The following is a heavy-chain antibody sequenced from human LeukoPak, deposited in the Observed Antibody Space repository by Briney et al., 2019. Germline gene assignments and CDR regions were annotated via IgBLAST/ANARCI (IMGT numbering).Heavy chain of an antibody. CDR2: ISSVVDKT. CDR3: AKGTVRFLEWSQRGYFDY. J-gene: IGHJ4*02. D-gene: IGHD3-3*01. CDR1: GFTFSNYA. Sequence: GGSLRLSCAASGFTFSNYAMNWVRQAPGKGLEWVSSISSVVDKTYHAGSVKGRFTISRDNSKNTLYLQMNGLRAEDTAVYYCAKGTVRFLEWSQRGYFDYWGQGILVTVSS. V-gene: IGHV3-23*01.